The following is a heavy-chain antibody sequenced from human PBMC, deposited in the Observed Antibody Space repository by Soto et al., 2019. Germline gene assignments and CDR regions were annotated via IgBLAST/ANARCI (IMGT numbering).Heavy chain of an antibody. J-gene: IGHJ5*02. CDR2: IIPIFGTA. CDR1: GGTFSSYP. Sequence: GASVKVSCKASGGTFSSYPISWVRQAPGQGLEWMGGIIPIFGTANYAQKFQGRVTITADESTSTAYMELSSLRSEDTAVYYCARDINWNYGSGSWFDPWGQGTLVTVSS. V-gene: IGHV1-69*13. CDR3: ARDINWNYGSGSWFDP. D-gene: IGHD1-7*01.